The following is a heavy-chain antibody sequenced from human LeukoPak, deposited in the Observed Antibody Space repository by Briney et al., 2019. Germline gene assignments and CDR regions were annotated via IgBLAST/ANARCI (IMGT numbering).Heavy chain of an antibody. CDR3: ASVSRQEPNYYYYGMDV. D-gene: IGHD1-14*01. J-gene: IGHJ6*02. V-gene: IGHV3-48*03. CDR2: ISSSGSTI. CDR1: GFTFSSYE. Sequence: PGGSLRLSCAASGFTFSSYEMNWVRQAPGKGLEWVSYISSSGSTIYYADSVKGRITISRDNAKNSLYLQMNSLRAEDTAVYYCASVSRQEPNYYYYGMDVWGQGTTVTVSS.